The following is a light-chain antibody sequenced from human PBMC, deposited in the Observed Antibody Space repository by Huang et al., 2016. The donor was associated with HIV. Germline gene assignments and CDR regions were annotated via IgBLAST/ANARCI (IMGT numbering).Light chain of an antibody. CDR1: QSVSSKY. CDR2: GAS. CDR3: QQYDSSPIFT. Sequence: EIVLTQSPGTVSLSPGERATLSCRASQSVSSKYLAWYQQKPGQAPRLLIYGASDRATGIPDVTLTISRLEPEDFAVYYCQQYDSSPIFTFGPGTKVDIK. V-gene: IGKV3-20*01. J-gene: IGKJ3*01.